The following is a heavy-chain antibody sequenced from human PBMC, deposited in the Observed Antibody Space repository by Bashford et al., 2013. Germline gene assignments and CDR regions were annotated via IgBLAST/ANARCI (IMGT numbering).Heavy chain of an antibody. CDR3: AREGITMIAEPGYGMDV. CDR1: GGSISSGGYY. J-gene: IGHJ6*02. Sequence: SETLSLTCTVSGGSISSGGYYWSWIRQHPGKGLEWIGYIYYSGSTYYNPSLKSRVTISVDTSKNQFSLKLSSVTAADTAVYYCAREGITMIAEPGYGMDVWGQGTTVTVSS. CDR2: IYYSGST. V-gene: IGHV4-31*03. D-gene: IGHD3-22*01.